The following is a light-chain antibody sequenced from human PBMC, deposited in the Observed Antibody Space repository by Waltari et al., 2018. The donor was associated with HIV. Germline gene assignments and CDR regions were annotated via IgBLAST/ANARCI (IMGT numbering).Light chain of an antibody. J-gene: IGLJ2*01. CDR2: EVS. V-gene: IGLV2-14*01. Sequence: QSALTQPASVSGSPGKSITISCIGSSIDIGAYNFVSWYPQRPGKAPKLMIYEVSDRPSGSSNRFSGSKSGITASLTISGLQADDEADYYCASYTRSGILLFGGGTRLTVL. CDR3: ASYTRSGILL. CDR1: SIDIGAYNF.